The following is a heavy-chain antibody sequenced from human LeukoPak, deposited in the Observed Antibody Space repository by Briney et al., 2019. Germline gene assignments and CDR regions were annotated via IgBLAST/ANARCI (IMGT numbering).Heavy chain of an antibody. CDR2: IKSDGST. CDR1: GFTFSSYW. CDR3: ARAPSEIGGYYPEYFRH. D-gene: IGHD3-22*01. V-gene: IGHV3-74*01. J-gene: IGHJ1*01. Sequence: GGSLRLSCAASGFTFSSYWMHWVRQAPGKGLGWVSRIKSDGSTNYADSVKGRFTISRDNAKNTVSLQMNSLRTEDTGVYYCARAPSEIGGYYPEYFRHWGQGTLVTVSS.